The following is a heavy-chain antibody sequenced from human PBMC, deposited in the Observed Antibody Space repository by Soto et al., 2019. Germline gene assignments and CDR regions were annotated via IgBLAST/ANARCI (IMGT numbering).Heavy chain of an antibody. CDR3: AREGPGTIPQQDAFDI. V-gene: IGHV1-69*01. J-gene: IGHJ3*02. D-gene: IGHD1-1*01. CDR2: IIPIFGTA. CDR1: GGTFSSYA. Sequence: QVQLVQSGAEVKKPGSSVKVSCKASGGTFSSYAISWVRQSPGHGLEWMGGIIPIFGTANYAQKFQGRVTITADESTSRAYMELSSLRSEDTDVYYCAREGPGTIPQQDAFDILGQGTMVTGSS.